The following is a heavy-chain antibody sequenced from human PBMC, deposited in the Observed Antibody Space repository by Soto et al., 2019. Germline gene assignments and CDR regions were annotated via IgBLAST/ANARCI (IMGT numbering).Heavy chain of an antibody. D-gene: IGHD2-15*01. CDR1: GFTFSSYS. V-gene: IGHV3-21*01. J-gene: IGHJ5*02. Sequence: EVQLVESGGGLVKPGGSLRLSCAASGFTFSSYSMNWVRQAPGKGLEWVSSISSSSSYIYYADSVKGRFTISRDNAKNSLYLQMNSLRAEDTAVYYCARDGEDIVVVVAATPGNNWFDPWGQGTLVTVSS. CDR2: ISSSSSYI. CDR3: ARDGEDIVVVVAATPGNNWFDP.